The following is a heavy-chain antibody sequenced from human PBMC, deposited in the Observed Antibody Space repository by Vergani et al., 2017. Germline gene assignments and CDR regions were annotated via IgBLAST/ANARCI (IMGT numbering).Heavy chain of an antibody. J-gene: IGHJ2*01. CDR1: GDSIISRSYY. D-gene: IGHD3-16*01. CDR2: IYNSGNG. V-gene: IGHV4-39*01. CDR3: ASGKYYSDSTSHFRGRYFDV. Sequence: QMLLQESGPGLVKASETLSLTCTVSGDSIISRSYYWGWIRQPPGKGLEWIGSIYNSGNGDSSSSLKSRVTISADTSKNQFSLWLTSVTAADTAVYYCASGKYYSDSTSHFRGRYFDVWGRGTLVTVPS.